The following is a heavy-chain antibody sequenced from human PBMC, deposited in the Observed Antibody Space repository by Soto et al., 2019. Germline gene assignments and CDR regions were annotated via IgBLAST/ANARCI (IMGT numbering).Heavy chain of an antibody. J-gene: IGHJ3*02. CDR1: GYSFTSYW. CDR3: ARHRGVGYYDSSGPNDAFDI. V-gene: IGHV5-51*01. D-gene: IGHD3-22*01. Sequence: XESLKISCKGSGYSFTSYWIGWVRQMPGKGLEWMGIIYPGDSDTRYSPSFQGQVTISADKSISTAYLQWSSLKASDTAMYYCARHRGVGYYDSSGPNDAFDIWGQGTMVTVSS. CDR2: IYPGDSDT.